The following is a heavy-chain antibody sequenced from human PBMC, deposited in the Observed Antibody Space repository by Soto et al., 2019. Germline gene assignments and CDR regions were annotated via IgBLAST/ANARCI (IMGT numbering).Heavy chain of an antibody. D-gene: IGHD2-8*01. CDR3: ASNNDYHYGMDV. CDR1: SESFGCFY. Sequence: TLSPTRVVYSESFGCFYLGWGRQSPGKGLEWIGEISQTGNNDYTTYLKSRVTISVDTSKNQFSLKLSSVTAADTAVYYCASNNDYHYGMDVWGQGTTVTVSS. CDR2: ISQTGNN. J-gene: IGHJ6*02. V-gene: IGHV4-34*09.